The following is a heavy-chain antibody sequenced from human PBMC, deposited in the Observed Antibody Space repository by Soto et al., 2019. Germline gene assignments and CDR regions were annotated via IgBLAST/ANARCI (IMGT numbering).Heavy chain of an antibody. CDR2: INHSGST. D-gene: IGHD6-19*01. Sequence: QVQLQQWGAGLLKPSEPLSLTCAVYGGSFSGYYWSWIRQPPGKGLEWIGEINHSGSTNYNPSLKRRVTISVDTSKNQFSLKLSSVTAEDTAVYYCARGIKGAVAGVDYWGQGTLVTVSS. V-gene: IGHV4-34*01. CDR1: GGSFSGYY. CDR3: ARGIKGAVAGVDY. J-gene: IGHJ4*02.